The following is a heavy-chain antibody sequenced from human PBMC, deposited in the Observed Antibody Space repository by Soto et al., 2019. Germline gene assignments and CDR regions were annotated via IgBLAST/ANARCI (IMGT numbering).Heavy chain of an antibody. J-gene: IGHJ4*02. CDR2: IIPIFGTA. CDR3: ARSMITFGGVIDSFDY. D-gene: IGHD3-16*02. Sequence: QVQLVQSGAEVKKPGSSVKVSCKASGGTFSSYAISWVRQDPGQGLEWMGGIIPIFGTANYAQKFQGRVTISSDESTSTAYMELSSLRSEHTAVYYCARSMITFGGVIDSFDYWGQGTLVTVS. CDR1: GGTFSSYA. V-gene: IGHV1-69*01.